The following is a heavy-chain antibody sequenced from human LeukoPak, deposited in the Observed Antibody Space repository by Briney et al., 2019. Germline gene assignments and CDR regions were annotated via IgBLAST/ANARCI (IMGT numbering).Heavy chain of an antibody. J-gene: IGHJ4*02. CDR1: GGSISSSSYY. CDR2: IHYSGST. D-gene: IGHD6-19*01. CDR3: VASGWSRFDY. V-gene: IGHV4-39*01. Sequence: SETLSLTCTVSGGSISSSSYYWGWIRQPPGKGLECIGSIHYSGSTHYNPSLKSRVTISVDTSKNQFSLKLNSVTAADTAVYYCVASGWSRFDYWGQGTLVTVSS.